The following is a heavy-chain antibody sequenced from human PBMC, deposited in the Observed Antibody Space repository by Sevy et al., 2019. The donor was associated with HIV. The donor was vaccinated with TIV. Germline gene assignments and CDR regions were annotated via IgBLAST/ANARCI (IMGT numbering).Heavy chain of an antibody. D-gene: IGHD1-1*01. CDR1: GFAFSAYG. V-gene: IGHV3-30*02. CDR2: IRYDGSNE. CDR3: ATHWTPGY. J-gene: IGHJ4*02. Sequence: GGSLRLSCAASGFAFSAYGMHWVRQAPGKGLEWVAFIRYDGSNEFYADSVRGRFTISRDNSNNTLFLQMNSLRADDTAVYYCATHWTPGYWGQGTLVTVSS.